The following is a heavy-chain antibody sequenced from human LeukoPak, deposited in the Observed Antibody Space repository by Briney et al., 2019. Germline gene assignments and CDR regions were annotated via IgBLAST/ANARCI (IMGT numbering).Heavy chain of an antibody. V-gene: IGHV3-23*01. CDR2: ISGSGGST. CDR1: GFTFSSYA. J-gene: IGHJ4*02. Sequence: PGQSLRLSCAASGFTFSSYAMTWVRHAPGKGLEWVSSISGSGGSTSYADSVKGRFTISRDNSKNTLYLQMNSLRAEDTAVYFCAKANRITMIDPLDYWGQGTLVTVSS. D-gene: IGHD3-22*01. CDR3: AKANRITMIDPLDY.